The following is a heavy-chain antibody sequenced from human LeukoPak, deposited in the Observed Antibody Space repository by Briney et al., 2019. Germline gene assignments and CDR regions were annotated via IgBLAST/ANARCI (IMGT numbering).Heavy chain of an antibody. Sequence: SETLSLTCTVSGGSISTSSYYWGWIRQPPGKGLEWIGSIYYSGSTYYNPSLKSRVTISVDTSKNQFSLKLSSVTAADTAVYYCARDLLNEGNHLDYWGQGTLVTVSS. V-gene: IGHV4-39*07. CDR2: IYYSGST. D-gene: IGHD4-23*01. CDR3: ARDLLNEGNHLDY. J-gene: IGHJ4*02. CDR1: GGSISTSSYY.